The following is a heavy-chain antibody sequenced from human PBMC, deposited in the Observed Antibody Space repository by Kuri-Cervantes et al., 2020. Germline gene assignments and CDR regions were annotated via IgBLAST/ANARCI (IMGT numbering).Heavy chain of an antibody. CDR2: IYYSGST. CDR3: ARGVGPNWFDP. D-gene: IGHD3-16*01. Sequence: SETLSLTCTVSGGSISSSSYYWGWIRQPPGKGLEWIGSIYYSGSTYYNPSLKSRVTISVDTSKNQFSLKLSSVTAADTAVYYCARGVGPNWFDPWGQGTLVTVSS. V-gene: IGHV4-39*07. CDR1: GGSISSSSYY. J-gene: IGHJ5*02.